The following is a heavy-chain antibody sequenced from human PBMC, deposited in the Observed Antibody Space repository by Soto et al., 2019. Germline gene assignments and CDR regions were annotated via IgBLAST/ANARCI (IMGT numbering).Heavy chain of an antibody. CDR1: GLTFSGYY. V-gene: IGHV3-11*05. J-gene: IGHJ6*02. Sequence: QVQLVESGGGLVKPGGSLRLSCAASGLTFSGYYMSWIRQAPGKGLEWGSYITSSGSNTKYAASVQGRFTISRDNAKISVYKQINSLRAGDTAIYYCERELDSIDVWGQATRVTVSS. CDR3: ERELDSIDV. CDR2: ITSSGSNT.